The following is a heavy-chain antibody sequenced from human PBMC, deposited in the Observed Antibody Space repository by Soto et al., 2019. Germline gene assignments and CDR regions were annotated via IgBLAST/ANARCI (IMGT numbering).Heavy chain of an antibody. J-gene: IGHJ4*02. CDR3: ARDFFRASSRTLDY. V-gene: IGHV3-30-3*01. CDR2: ISYDGSNK. CDR1: GFTFSSYA. D-gene: IGHD3-10*01. Sequence: PGGSLRLSCAASGFTFSSYAMHWVRQAPGKGLEWVAVISYDGSNKYYADSVKGRFTISRDNSKNTLYLQMNSLRAEDTAVYYCARDFFRASSRTLDYWGQGTLVTVS.